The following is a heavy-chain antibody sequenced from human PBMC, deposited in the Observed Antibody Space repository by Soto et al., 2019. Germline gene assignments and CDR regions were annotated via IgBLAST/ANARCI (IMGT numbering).Heavy chain of an antibody. J-gene: IGHJ3*02. D-gene: IGHD3-16*01. Sequence: ASVKVSCKASGYTSTSYYMHWVRQAPGQGLEWMGIINPSGGSTGYAQKFQGRATRSRDTSTSTVYMELSSLRSEDTAVYYCARDRSDDKVWGSYSLGHGAFDIWGQGTMVTVSS. CDR1: GYTSTSYY. CDR2: INPSGGST. V-gene: IGHV1-46*01. CDR3: ARDRSDDKVWGSYSLGHGAFDI.